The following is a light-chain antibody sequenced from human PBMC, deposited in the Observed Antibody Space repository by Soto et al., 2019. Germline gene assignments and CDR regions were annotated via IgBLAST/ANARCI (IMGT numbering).Light chain of an antibody. Sequence: GLTQAPGTLSFSPVERSTRCWRASQHVRGDSLAWYQQTPGQPPRLLIYAASSRATGLPDRFSGRGSGTDFTLTISRLEPEDFAVYSCQQYDNSPTTFGQGTKVDI. CDR1: QHVRGDS. J-gene: IGKJ1*01. V-gene: IGKV3-20*01. CDR2: AAS. CDR3: QQYDNSPTT.